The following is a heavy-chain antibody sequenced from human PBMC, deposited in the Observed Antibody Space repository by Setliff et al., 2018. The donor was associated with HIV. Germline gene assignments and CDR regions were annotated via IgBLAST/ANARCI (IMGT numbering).Heavy chain of an antibody. CDR1: GFRFSDYY. J-gene: IGHJ6*03. D-gene: IGHD6-6*01. CDR3: AKQYSMYYYYYMDV. CDR2: IWYDGSNK. V-gene: IGHV3-33*06. Sequence: PGGSLRLSCAASGFRFSDYYMNWIRQAPGKGLEWVAVIWYDGSNKYYADSVKGRFTISRDNSKNTLYLQMNSLRAEDTAVYYCAKQYSMYYYYYMDVWGKGTTVTVSS.